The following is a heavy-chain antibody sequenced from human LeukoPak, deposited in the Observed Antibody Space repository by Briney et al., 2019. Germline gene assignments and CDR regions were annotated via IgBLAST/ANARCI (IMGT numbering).Heavy chain of an antibody. CDR2: IYYSGST. CDR3: ARHILAAATFDY. V-gene: IGHV4-59*08. Sequence: PSETLSLTCTVSFGSINSYYWSWIRQPPGKGLEWIGYIYYSGSTNYNPSLKSRVTISVDTSKNRFSLKLSSVTAADTAVYFCARHILAAATFDYWGQGTLVTVSS. D-gene: IGHD6-13*01. CDR1: FGSINSYY. J-gene: IGHJ4*02.